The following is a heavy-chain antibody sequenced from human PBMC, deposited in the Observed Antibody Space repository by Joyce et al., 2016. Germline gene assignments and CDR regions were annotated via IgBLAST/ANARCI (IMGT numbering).Heavy chain of an antibody. CDR1: GFTLSNYA. CDR2: ISMTGGRT. Sequence: EVQLLESGGGLVQPGGSLRLSCAASGFTLSNYAMSWVRQTPRKGLEWVSAISMTGGRTYYADPVKGRFTISRDNSRNTLFLQLNSLRAEDMAIYYWAKSSGSGSTYYFDHWGQGTLVTVSS. J-gene: IGHJ4*02. CDR3: AKSSGSGSTYYFDH. D-gene: IGHD3-10*01. V-gene: IGHV3-23*01.